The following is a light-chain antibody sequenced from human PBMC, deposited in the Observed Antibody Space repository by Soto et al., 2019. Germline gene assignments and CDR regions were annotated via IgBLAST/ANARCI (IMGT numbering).Light chain of an antibody. CDR1: QGVSTY. V-gene: IGKV1-8*01. Sequence: AIWVTQSPSSFSASTGDRVTITCRASQGVSTYLAWYQQRPGMAPKLLIYSASTLQSGVPSRFSGSGRGTDFTLTISYLQSEDFATYYCQQYYSYPFTFGPGTKVDIK. CDR3: QQYYSYPFT. J-gene: IGKJ3*01. CDR2: SAS.